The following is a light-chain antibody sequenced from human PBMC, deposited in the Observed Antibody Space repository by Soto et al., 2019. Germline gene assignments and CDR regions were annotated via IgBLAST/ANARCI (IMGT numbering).Light chain of an antibody. Sequence: QSALTQPASVSGSPGQSITISCTGTSSDVGGYKYVSWYQKHPGKAPKLMIYDVSNRPSGVSNRFSGSKSGNTASLTISGLQAEDEADYYCSSYTSSSALVVFGGGTKLT. CDR1: SSDVGGYKY. V-gene: IGLV2-14*01. CDR2: DVS. CDR3: SSYTSSSALVV. J-gene: IGLJ2*01.